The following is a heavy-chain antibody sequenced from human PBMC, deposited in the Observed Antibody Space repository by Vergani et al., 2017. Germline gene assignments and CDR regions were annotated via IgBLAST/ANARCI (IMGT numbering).Heavy chain of an antibody. Sequence: QVQLQQWGAGLLKPSETLSLTCAVYGGSFSGYYWSWIRQPPGKGLEWIGEINHSGSTNYNPSLKSRVTISVDTSKNQFSLKLSSVTAADTAVYYCARGPSTFVIAAAGTTRATWFDYWGQGTLVTVSS. V-gene: IGHV4-34*01. CDR2: INHSGST. CDR3: ARGPSTFVIAAAGTTRATWFDY. J-gene: IGHJ4*02. D-gene: IGHD6-13*01. CDR1: GGSFSGYY.